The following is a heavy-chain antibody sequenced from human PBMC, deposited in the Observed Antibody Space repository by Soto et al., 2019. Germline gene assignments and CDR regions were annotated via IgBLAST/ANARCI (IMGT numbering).Heavy chain of an antibody. CDR2: IHSTGDRT. CDR3: ATRGA. CDR1: GFIVSSDI. J-gene: IGHJ5*02. V-gene: IGHV3-53*01. Sequence: EVQVVESGGGLIQPGGSLRLSCAVSGFIVSSDIMSWVRQAPGKGLEWVSIIHSTGDRTYYGDSVRGRFTISRDNSRNTVSLQMNSLRVEDTAVYDWATRGAWGQGTLVTVSS.